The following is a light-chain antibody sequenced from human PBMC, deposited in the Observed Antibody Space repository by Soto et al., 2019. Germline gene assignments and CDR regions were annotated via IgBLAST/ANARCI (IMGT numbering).Light chain of an antibody. J-gene: IGLJ3*02. CDR3: QSYDSSNHDWV. CDR1: SGSIASNY. V-gene: IGLV6-57*02. CDR2: EDN. Sequence: NFMLTQPHSVSESPGKTVTISCTGSSGSIASNYVQWYQQRPGSAPTTVIYEDNQRPSVVPDRFSGSIDSSSNSASLTISGLKTEDEADYYCQSYDSSNHDWVFGGGTKLTVL.